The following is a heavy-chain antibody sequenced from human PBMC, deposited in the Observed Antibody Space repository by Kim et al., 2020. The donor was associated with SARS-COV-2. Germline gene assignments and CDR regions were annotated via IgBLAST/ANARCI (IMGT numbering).Heavy chain of an antibody. CDR1: GGSISSGGYY. J-gene: IGHJ6*02. V-gene: IGHV4-31*03. CDR3: ARVSYDILTGYYSPYYYYGMDV. CDR2: IYYSGST. Sequence: SETLSLTCTVSGGSISSGGYYWSWIRQHPGKGLEWIGYIYYSGSTYYNPSLKSRVTISVDTSKNQFSLKLSSVTAADTAVYYCARVSYDILTGYYSPYYYYGMDVWGQGTTVTVSS. D-gene: IGHD3-9*01.